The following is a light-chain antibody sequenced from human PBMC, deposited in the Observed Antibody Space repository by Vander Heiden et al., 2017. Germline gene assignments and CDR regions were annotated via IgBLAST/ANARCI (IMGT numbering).Light chain of an antibody. CDR2: DNN. CDR1: PSNIGNNY. V-gene: IGLV1-51*01. Sequence: QSVLTQPPPVSAAPGQKVTISCSGSPSNIGNNYVSWYQQHPGTAPKLLIYDNNNRPSGIPGRFSASKSGTSATLVITGLQTGDAADYYCGSWDSSLTAVLFGEGTKLTVL. CDR3: GSWDSSLTAVL. J-gene: IGLJ2*01.